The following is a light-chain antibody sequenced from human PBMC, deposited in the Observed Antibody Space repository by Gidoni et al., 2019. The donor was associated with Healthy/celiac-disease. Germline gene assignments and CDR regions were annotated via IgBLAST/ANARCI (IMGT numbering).Light chain of an antibody. J-gene: IGKJ1*01. CDR2: GAS. Sequence: EIVMTQSPATLSVSTGERATLSCRASQSVSSNLAWYQQKPGQAPRLLIYGASTRATGIPARFSGSGSGTEFTLTISSLQSEDFAVYYCQQYNNWPRWTFGQGTKVEIK. V-gene: IGKV3-15*01. CDR3: QQYNNWPRWT. CDR1: QSVSSN.